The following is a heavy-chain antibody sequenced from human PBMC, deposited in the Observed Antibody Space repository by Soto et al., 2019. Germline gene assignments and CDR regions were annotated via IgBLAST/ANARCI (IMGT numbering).Heavy chain of an antibody. D-gene: IGHD6-19*01. J-gene: IGHJ4*02. CDR1: GFTFDDYA. V-gene: IGHV3-9*01. CDR3: VTAPYIEYRIGWVDFEY. Sequence: EVQLVESGGGLVQPGRSLRLSCAASGFTFDDYATHWVRQVPGKGLEWVSGITWNRGRADYPDSVKGRFTSASDNAKNSRYLPMNQVRAEETAFYYCVTAPYIEYRIGWVDFEYWGQGTLVTVSS. CDR2: ITWNRGRA.